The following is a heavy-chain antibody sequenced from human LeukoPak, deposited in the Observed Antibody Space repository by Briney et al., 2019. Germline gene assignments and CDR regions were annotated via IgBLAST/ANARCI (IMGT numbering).Heavy chain of an antibody. CDR3: AKDINYYGSGSYYNY. CDR2: IRYDGSNK. J-gene: IGHJ4*02. CDR1: GFTFSSYA. D-gene: IGHD3-10*01. Sequence: GGSERLCCAASGFTFSSYAMSWVRQAPGKGLEWVAFIRYDGSNKYYADSVKGRFTISRDNSKNTLYLQMNSLRAEDTAVYYCAKDINYYGSGSYYNYWGQGTLVTVSS. V-gene: IGHV3-30*02.